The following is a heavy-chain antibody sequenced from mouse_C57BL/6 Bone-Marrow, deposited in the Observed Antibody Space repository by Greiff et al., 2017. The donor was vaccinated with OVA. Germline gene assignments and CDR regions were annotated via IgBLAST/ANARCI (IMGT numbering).Heavy chain of an antibody. CDR1: GYTFTDYN. V-gene: IGHV1-18*01. Sequence: EVQLQQSGPELVKPGASVKIPCKASGYTFTDYNMDWVKQSHGKSLEWIGDINPNNGGTIYNQKFKGKATLTVDKSSSIAYMELRSLTSEDTAVYYCARNYGNSWFAYWGQGTLVTVSA. D-gene: IGHD2-1*01. J-gene: IGHJ3*01. CDR3: ARNYGNSWFAY. CDR2: INPNNGGT.